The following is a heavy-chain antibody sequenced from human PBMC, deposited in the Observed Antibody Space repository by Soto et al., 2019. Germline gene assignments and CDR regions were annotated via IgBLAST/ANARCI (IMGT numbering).Heavy chain of an antibody. V-gene: IGHV3-23*01. CDR3: AKDPVGTPYYYYMDV. CDR1: GFTFSNYA. CDR2: ISGSGGDT. D-gene: IGHD1-1*01. Sequence: EVQLLESGGGLVQPGGSLRLSCAASGFTFSNYALSWVRRDPGEGLEWVSAISGSGGDTYYADSVKGRFTISRDNSRNTLYLQMNSLRAEDTAVYYCAKDPVGTPYYYYMDVWGKGTTVTVSS. J-gene: IGHJ6*03.